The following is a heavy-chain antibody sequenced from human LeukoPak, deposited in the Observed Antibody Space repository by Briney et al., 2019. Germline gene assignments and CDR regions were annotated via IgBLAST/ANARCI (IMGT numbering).Heavy chain of an antibody. CDR2: IYTSGTT. CDR3: ARDYYYGSGSYYDY. D-gene: IGHD3-10*01. CDR1: GGSISSYY. Sequence: SETLSLTCTVSGGSISSYYWSWIRQPAGKGLEWIGRIYTSGTTNYNPSLKSRVTMSVDTSKNQFSLKLSSVTAADTAVYYCARDYYYGSGSYYDYWGQGTLATVSS. J-gene: IGHJ4*02. V-gene: IGHV4-4*07.